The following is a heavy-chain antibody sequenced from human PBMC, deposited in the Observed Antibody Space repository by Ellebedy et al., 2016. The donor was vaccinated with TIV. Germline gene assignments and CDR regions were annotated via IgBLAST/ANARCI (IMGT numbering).Heavy chain of an antibody. J-gene: IGHJ4*02. CDR1: GASISDYY. V-gene: IGHV4-59*08. CDR3: ARHIRLNPSGSYVEDY. CDR2: VHYRASS. Sequence: SETLSLXCSVSGASISDYYWSWFRQPPGRELEWIGYVHYRASSNSNPSLRSRVTMSVDTSKNQFSLKVNSVTAADTAVYYCARHIRLNPSGSYVEDYWGQGILVTVSS. D-gene: IGHD3-10*01.